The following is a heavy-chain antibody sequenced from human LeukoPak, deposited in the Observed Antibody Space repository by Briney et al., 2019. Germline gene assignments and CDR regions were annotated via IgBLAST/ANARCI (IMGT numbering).Heavy chain of an antibody. Sequence: PGGSLRLSCAASGFTFSTYSMGWVRQAPGKGLEWVSVINNYGGSTFYADSVKGRFTISRDNSKNTLYLQMNSLRAEDTALYYCAKGRLTRFLEWLAGPDFDYWGQGTLVTVSS. J-gene: IGHJ4*02. CDR3: AKGRLTRFLEWLAGPDFDY. V-gene: IGHV3-23*01. CDR1: GFTFSTYS. D-gene: IGHD3-3*01. CDR2: INNYGGST.